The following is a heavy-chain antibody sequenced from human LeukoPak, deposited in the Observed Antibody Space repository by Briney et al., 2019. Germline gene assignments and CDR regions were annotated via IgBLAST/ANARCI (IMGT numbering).Heavy chain of an antibody. Sequence: PGGSLRLSCAASGFTFSSYGMSWVRQAPGRGLEWVPTISGSAYNSYYADSVKGRFTISRDNSANTLYLQMNSLRSEDTALYYCPKHSGSYYIYHVASWGQGTLVTVSS. D-gene: IGHD1-26*01. V-gene: IGHV3-23*01. J-gene: IGHJ4*02. CDR3: PKHSGSYYIYHVAS. CDR2: ISGSAYNS. CDR1: GFTFSSYG.